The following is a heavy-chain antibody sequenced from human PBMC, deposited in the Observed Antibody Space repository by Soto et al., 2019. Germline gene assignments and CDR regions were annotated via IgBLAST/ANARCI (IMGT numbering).Heavy chain of an antibody. CDR2: IYYSGST. D-gene: IGHD3-10*01. V-gene: IGHV4-61*01. J-gene: IGHJ5*02. CDR1: GGSVSSGSYY. CDR3: ARVITMVEGWFDP. Sequence: RSLTCTVSGGSVSSGSYYWSWIRQPPGKGLEWIGYIYYSGSTNYNPSLKSRVTISVDTSKNQFSLKLSSVTAADTAVYYCARVITMVEGWFDPWGQGTLVTVSS.